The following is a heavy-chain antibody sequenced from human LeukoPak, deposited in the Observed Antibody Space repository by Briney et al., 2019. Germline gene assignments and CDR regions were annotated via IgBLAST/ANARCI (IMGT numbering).Heavy chain of an antibody. CDR1: GGSFSGYY. CDR2: INHSGST. CDR3: ARARRPYVGATLDY. V-gene: IGHV4-34*01. Sequence: SETLSLTCAVYGGSFSGYYWSWIRQPPGKGLEWIGEINHSGSTNYNPSLKSRVTISVDTSKNQFSLKLSSVSDADSAVYYCARARRPYVGATLDYWGQGTLVTVSS. J-gene: IGHJ4*02. D-gene: IGHD1-26*01.